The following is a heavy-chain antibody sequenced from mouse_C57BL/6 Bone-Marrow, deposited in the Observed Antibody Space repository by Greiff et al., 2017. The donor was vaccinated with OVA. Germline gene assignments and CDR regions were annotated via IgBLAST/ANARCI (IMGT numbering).Heavy chain of an antibody. Sequence: EVQLQQSGPELVKPGASVKISCKASGYTFTDYYMNWVKQSHGKSLEWIGDINPNNGGTSYNQKFKGKATLTVDKSSSTAYMELRSLTSEDSAVYYCARDPNYFDYWGQGTTLTVSS. V-gene: IGHV1-26*01. CDR3: ARDPNYFDY. CDR1: GYTFTDYY. CDR2: INPNNGGT. J-gene: IGHJ2*01.